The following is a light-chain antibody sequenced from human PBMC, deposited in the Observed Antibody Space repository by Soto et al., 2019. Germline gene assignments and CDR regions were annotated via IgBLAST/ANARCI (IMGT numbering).Light chain of an antibody. CDR3: QQRSGWPRT. J-gene: IGKJ1*01. Sequence: EVVLTQSPGTLSLSRGERATLSCRASERIYSAYLGWYQQKPGQAPRLLIYGTSSRATGIPDRFSGSGSGTDFTLTISRLEPEDFALYYCQQRSGWPRTFGQGTKVDIK. CDR2: GTS. CDR1: ERIYSAY. V-gene: IGKV3D-20*02.